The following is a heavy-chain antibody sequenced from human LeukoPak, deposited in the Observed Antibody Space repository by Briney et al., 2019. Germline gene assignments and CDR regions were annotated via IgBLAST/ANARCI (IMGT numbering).Heavy chain of an antibody. Sequence: GGSLRLSCAASEFTFSSYAMSWVRQAPGKGLEWVSLISGSRSSTYYADSVKGRFTISRDNSKNTLYLQMNSLRTEDTALYYCAKSHSSGWYDYWGQGTLVTVSS. D-gene: IGHD6-19*01. V-gene: IGHV3-23*01. J-gene: IGHJ4*02. CDR1: EFTFSSYA. CDR2: ISGSRSST. CDR3: AKSHSSGWYDY.